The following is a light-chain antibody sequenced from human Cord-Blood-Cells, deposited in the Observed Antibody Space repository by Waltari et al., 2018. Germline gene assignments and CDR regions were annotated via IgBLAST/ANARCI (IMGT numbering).Light chain of an antibody. CDR3: NSRDSSGNHYV. V-gene: IGLV3-19*01. Sequence: SSELIQDPALSVSLGQTVRTTFHGDSLRSYYASRYQQKPGQAAVIVSYGKNNRPSGIPDRFSGSSSGNTASLTISGAQAEDEADYYCNSRDSSGNHYVFGTGTKVTVL. CDR2: GKN. J-gene: IGLJ1*01. CDR1: SLRSYY.